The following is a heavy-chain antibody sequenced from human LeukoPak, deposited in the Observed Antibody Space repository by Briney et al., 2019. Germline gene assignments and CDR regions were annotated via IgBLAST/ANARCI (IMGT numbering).Heavy chain of an antibody. V-gene: IGHV4-59*01. CDR2: IYYSGST. D-gene: IGHD3-22*01. CDR3: ARAPGAYYDSSGSPFDY. CDR1: GGSISSYC. Sequence: SETLSLTWTVSGGSISSYCWSWIRQPPGKGLEWLGYIYYSGSTTYNPSLKTRVTISVDTYKTQFSLKLSSVTAADTAVYYCARAPGAYYDSSGSPFDYWGQGTLVTVSS. J-gene: IGHJ4*02.